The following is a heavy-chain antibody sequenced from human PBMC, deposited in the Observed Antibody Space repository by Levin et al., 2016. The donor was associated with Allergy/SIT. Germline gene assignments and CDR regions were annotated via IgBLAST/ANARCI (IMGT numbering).Heavy chain of an antibody. D-gene: IGHD1-20*01. CDR1: GGSFSGYY. Sequence: SETLSLTCAVYGGSFSGYYWSWIRQPPGKGLEWIGSISYGGSSYYNPSLKSRVTISVDTSKNLLSLKLSSVTAADTAVYYCARSYNWETTGAFETWGQGTVVTVSS. V-gene: IGHV4-34*01. CDR3: ARSYNWETTGAFET. J-gene: IGHJ3*02. CDR2: ISYGGSS.